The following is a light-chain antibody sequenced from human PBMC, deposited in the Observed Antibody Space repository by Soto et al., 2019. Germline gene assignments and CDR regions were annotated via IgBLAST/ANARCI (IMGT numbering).Light chain of an antibody. Sequence: QSVLTQPPSVSGAPGQRITISCTGSSSNIGAGYDVQWYQQVPGTAPKVLIYDNDNRPSGVPDRFSGSTSGTSASLAITGLQAEDEADYYCQSYDSSLSGSVFGGGTKLTVL. CDR1: SSNIGAGYD. V-gene: IGLV1-40*01. J-gene: IGLJ2*01. CDR3: QSYDSSLSGSV. CDR2: DND.